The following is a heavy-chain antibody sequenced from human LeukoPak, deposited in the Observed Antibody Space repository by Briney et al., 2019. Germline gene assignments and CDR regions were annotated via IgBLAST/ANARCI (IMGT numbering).Heavy chain of an antibody. CDR2: IKTDGSAM. CDR3: VRDRTESTILDY. V-gene: IGHV3-74*03. J-gene: IGHJ4*02. CDR1: GFTFNDYW. Sequence: PGGSLRLSCVGSGFTFNDYWIHWVRQAPGKGLVWVSAIKTDGSAMQYADSVKGRFAISRDNAKNTVYLQMNSLRDEDTAVYYCVRDRTESTILDYWGQGTLVTVSS. D-gene: IGHD5-24*01.